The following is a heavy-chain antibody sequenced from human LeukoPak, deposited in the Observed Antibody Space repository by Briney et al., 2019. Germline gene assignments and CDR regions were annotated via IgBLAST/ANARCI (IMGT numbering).Heavy chain of an antibody. CDR1: GGSISTYY. Sequence: SETLSLTCTVSGGSISTYYWTWIRQPPGKGLEWIGYIHYSGSTNYNPSLKRRVTISVDTSKNQCSLKLTSVTAADTAVYYCARGDTSMAFDYWGQGTLVTVS. CDR2: IHYSGST. D-gene: IGHD5-18*01. CDR3: ARGDTSMAFDY. J-gene: IGHJ4*02. V-gene: IGHV4-59*01.